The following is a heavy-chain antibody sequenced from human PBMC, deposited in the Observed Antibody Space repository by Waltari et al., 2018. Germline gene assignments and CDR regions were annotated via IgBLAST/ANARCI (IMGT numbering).Heavy chain of an antibody. CDR1: GYTFNTYY. D-gene: IGHD2-15*01. Sequence: EVQLVQSGAEVKKPGESLKISCEGSGYTFNTYYIAWVRQMPGKGLEWVGFTFPGDSDASDSPSFQGQVTISVDKYTRTAYLQWSSLKASDTAIYYCARHSRPAMAAPFDYWGQGTLVTVSS. CDR3: ARHSRPAMAAPFDY. J-gene: IGHJ4*02. CDR2: TFPGDSDA. V-gene: IGHV5-51*01.